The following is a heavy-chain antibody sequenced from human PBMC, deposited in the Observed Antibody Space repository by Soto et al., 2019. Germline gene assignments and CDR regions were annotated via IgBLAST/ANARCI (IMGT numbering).Heavy chain of an antibody. CDR2: FYQGGST. CDR1: GDSISSHNYH. J-gene: IGHJ4*02. V-gene: IGHV4-39*01. Sequence: PSETLSLTCTISGDSISSHNYHWGWIRQPPGKGLEWIGSFYQGGSTYFNPSLKSRVSMSLDTSKNQFSLKLSSVTAADTAVYYCARSTDWSPVHFEYWGQGTLVTVSS. D-gene: IGHD3-9*01. CDR3: ARSTDWSPVHFEY.